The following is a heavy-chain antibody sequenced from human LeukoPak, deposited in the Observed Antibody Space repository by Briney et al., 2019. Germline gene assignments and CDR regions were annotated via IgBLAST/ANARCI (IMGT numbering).Heavy chain of an antibody. CDR3: ARDVLGYNSCSSD. Sequence: GASVKVSFKASGYSFTAYYIHWLRQAPGKGLEWVGWINSNTGGTKYAQKFQDRVTVTRDKSISTVHMELSSLRSDDTAVYFCARDVLGYNSCSSDWGEGTLVSVSS. D-gene: IGHD5-24*01. V-gene: IGHV1-2*02. CDR2: INSNTGGT. CDR1: GYSFTAYY. J-gene: IGHJ4*02.